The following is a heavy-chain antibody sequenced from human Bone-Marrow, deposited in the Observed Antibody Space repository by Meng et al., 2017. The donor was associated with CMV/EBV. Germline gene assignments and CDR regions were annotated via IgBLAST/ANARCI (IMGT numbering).Heavy chain of an antibody. CDR1: GFSFSNAW. CDR3: TLQGEGEDY. J-gene: IGHJ4*02. Sequence: GESLKISCAASGFSFSNAWMSWVRQAPGKGLEWVGRIKTKTDGGTTDHAATVKGRFTISRDDSKNTLYLQMNSLKTEDTDVYYCTLQGEGEDYWGQGTLVTVSS. CDR2: IKTKTDGGTT. V-gene: IGHV3-15*01. D-gene: IGHD3-16*01.